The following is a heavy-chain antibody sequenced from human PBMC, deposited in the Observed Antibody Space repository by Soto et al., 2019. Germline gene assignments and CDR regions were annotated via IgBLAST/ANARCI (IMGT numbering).Heavy chain of an antibody. V-gene: IGHV3-23*01. D-gene: IGHD2-21*02. CDR2: ISGSGGST. CDR3: ANIVVVTATIDY. Sequence: GSLRLSCAASGFTFSSYAMSWVRQAPGKGLEWVSAISGSGGSTYYADSVKGRFTISRDNSKNTLYLQMNSLRAEDTAVYYCANIVVVTATIDYWGQGTLVTVSS. CDR1: GFTFSSYA. J-gene: IGHJ4*02.